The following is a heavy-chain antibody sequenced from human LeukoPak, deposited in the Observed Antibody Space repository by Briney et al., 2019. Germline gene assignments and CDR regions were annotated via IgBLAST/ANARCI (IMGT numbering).Heavy chain of an antibody. J-gene: IGHJ6*03. CDR1: GLNFNDAW. CDR2: IYYSGST. CDR3: ARSSEGRYYYDSSGFSYYYYYMDV. Sequence: GSLRLSCVASGLNFNDAWLNWVRQAPGKGLEWIGYIYYSGSTYYNPSLRSRVTISVDTSKNQFSLRLSSVTAADTAVYYCARSSEGRYYYDSSGFSYYYYYMDVWGKGTTVTISS. D-gene: IGHD3-22*01. V-gene: IGHV4-59*01.